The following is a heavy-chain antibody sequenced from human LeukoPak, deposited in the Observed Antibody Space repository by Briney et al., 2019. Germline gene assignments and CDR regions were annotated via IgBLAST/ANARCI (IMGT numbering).Heavy chain of an antibody. CDR2: INHSGST. CDR1: GGSFSGYY. CDR3: ASLLSAAGFDY. D-gene: IGHD6-13*01. J-gene: IGHJ4*02. Sequence: SETLSLTCAVYGGSFSGYYWSWIRQPPGKGLEWIGEINHSGSTNYNPSLKSRVPISVDTSKNQFSLKLSSVAAADTAVYYCASLLSAAGFDYWGQGTLVTVSS. V-gene: IGHV4-34*01.